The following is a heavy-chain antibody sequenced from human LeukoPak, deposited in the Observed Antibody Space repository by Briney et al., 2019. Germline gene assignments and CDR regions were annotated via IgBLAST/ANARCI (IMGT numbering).Heavy chain of an antibody. V-gene: IGHV3-23*01. CDR2: ITGTADKT. J-gene: IGHJ3*02. CDR3: ARRGGSRGWGAFDI. D-gene: IGHD6-19*01. CDR1: GFTFSSYG. Sequence: GRSLRLSCAASGFTFSSYGMHWVRQAPGKGLEWVSSITGTADKTYDADSVKGRFTISRDNSKNTLSLQMSSLRVEDTAIYYCARRGGSRGWGAFDIWGQGTIVTVSS.